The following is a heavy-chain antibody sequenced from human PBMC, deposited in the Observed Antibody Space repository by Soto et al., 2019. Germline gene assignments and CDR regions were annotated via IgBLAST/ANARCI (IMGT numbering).Heavy chain of an antibody. Sequence: SGPTLVNPTQTLTLTCTFSGFSLSTSGMRVSWIRQPPGKALEWLARIDWDDDKFYSTSLKTRLTISKDTSKNQVVLTMTNMDPVDTATYYCARTRPQDYYDSSGPDAFDIWGQGTMVTASS. J-gene: IGHJ3*02. CDR1: GFSLSTSGMR. CDR3: ARTRPQDYYDSSGPDAFDI. V-gene: IGHV2-70*04. D-gene: IGHD3-22*01. CDR2: IDWDDDK.